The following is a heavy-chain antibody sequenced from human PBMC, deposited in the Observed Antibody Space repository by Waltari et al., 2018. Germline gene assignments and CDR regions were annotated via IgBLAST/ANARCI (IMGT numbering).Heavy chain of an antibody. V-gene: IGHV1-58*01. Sequence: QMQLVQSGPEVKKPGTSVKVSCKASGFTFTSSAVQWVRQARGQRLEWIGWSVVGSGNTNYAQKFQERVTITRDMSTSTAYMELSSLRSEDTAVYYCAADSQYYDFWSGYNGDAFDIWGQGTMVTVSS. D-gene: IGHD3-3*01. J-gene: IGHJ3*02. CDR3: AADSQYYDFWSGYNGDAFDI. CDR1: GFTFTSSA. CDR2: SVVGSGNT.